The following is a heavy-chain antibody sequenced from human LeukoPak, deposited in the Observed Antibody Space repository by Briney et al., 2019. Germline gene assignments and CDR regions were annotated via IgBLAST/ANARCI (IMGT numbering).Heavy chain of an antibody. J-gene: IGHJ3*02. V-gene: IGHV5-51*01. CDR2: IYPGDSGT. Sequence: GESLKISCKGSGYNFGVHWIGWVRQMPGKGLEWMGIIYPGDSGTRYSPSFQGQVTISADKSFGTAYLQWSSLKASDTAMYYCARRSRVGAIPNAFDIWGQGTMVTVSS. CDR1: GYNFGVHW. CDR3: ARRSRVGAIPNAFDI. D-gene: IGHD1-26*01.